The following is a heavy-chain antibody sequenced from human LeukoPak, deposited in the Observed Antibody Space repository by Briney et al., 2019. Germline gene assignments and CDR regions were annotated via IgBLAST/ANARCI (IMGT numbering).Heavy chain of an antibody. Sequence: GASVKVSCKASGYTFTSYAMNWVRQAPGQGLEWMGWINTNTGNPTYAQGFTGRFVFSLDTSVSTAYLQISSLKAEDTAVYYCARATTFDDYGDYAWFDPWGQGTLVTVSS. D-gene: IGHD4-17*01. J-gene: IGHJ5*02. CDR1: GYTFTSYA. CDR2: INTNTGNP. CDR3: ARATTFDDYGDYAWFDP. V-gene: IGHV7-4-1*02.